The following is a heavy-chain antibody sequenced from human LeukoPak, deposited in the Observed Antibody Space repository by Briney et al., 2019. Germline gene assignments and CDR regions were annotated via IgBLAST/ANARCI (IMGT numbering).Heavy chain of an antibody. CDR1: GGTFSSYA. V-gene: IGHV1-69*13. CDR2: MIPIFGTA. CDR3: ARERGSTGYYKPYYFDY. D-gene: IGHD3-9*01. J-gene: IGHJ4*02. Sequence: GASVKVSCKASGGTFSSYAISWVRQAPGQGLEWMGGMIPIFGTANYAQKFQGRVTITADESTSTAYMELSSLRSEDTAVYNCARERGSTGYYKPYYFDYWGQGTLVTLSS.